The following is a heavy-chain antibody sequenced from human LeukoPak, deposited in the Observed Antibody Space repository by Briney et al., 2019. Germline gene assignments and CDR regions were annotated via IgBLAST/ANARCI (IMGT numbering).Heavy chain of an antibody. D-gene: IGHD3-3*01. CDR3: ARAAIYDFWSGYYPGWFDP. Sequence: SETLSLTCTVSGGSVSSYYWSWIRQPPGKGLEWIGYIYYSGSTNYNPSLKSRVTISVDTSKNQFSLKLSSVTAADTAVYYCARAAIYDFWSGYYPGWFDPWGQGTLVTVSS. CDR1: GGSVSSYY. CDR2: IYYSGST. J-gene: IGHJ5*02. V-gene: IGHV4-59*02.